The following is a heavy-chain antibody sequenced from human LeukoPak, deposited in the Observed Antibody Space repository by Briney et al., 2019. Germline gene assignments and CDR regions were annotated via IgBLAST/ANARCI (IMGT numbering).Heavy chain of an antibody. V-gene: IGHV3-23*01. D-gene: IGHD3-16*02. CDR2: ISGSGGST. CDR1: RFAFSNYG. J-gene: IGHJ4*02. Sequence: GGSLRLSCAVSRFAFSNYGMSWVRQAPGKGLEWVSAISGSGGSTYYADSVKGRFTISRDNSKNTLYLQMNSLRAEDTAVYYCARDIVLTPPNLPFDYWGQGTLVTVSS. CDR3: ARDIVLTPPNLPFDY.